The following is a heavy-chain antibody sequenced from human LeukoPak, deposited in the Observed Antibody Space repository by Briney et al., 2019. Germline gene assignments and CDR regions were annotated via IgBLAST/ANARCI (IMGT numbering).Heavy chain of an antibody. J-gene: IGHJ4*02. D-gene: IGHD3-22*01. Sequence: ASVKVSCKASGYTFTDYYMHWVRQAPGQGLEWMGIINPSGGSTSYAQKFKGRVTMTRDTSASTVYMELSSLRSEDTAVYYCARDQTYYYDSRGYMAYYFDYWGQGTLVTVSS. V-gene: IGHV1-46*01. CDR2: INPSGGST. CDR3: ARDQTYYYDSRGYMAYYFDY. CDR1: GYTFTDYY.